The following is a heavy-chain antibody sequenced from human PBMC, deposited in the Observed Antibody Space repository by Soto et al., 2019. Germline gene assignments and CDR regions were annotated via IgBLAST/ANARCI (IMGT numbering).Heavy chain of an antibody. CDR3: AAPPRY. CDR2: IYDSGST. D-gene: IGHD6-6*01. V-gene: IGHV4-59*01. J-gene: IGHJ4*02. CDR1: GGSISSYY. Sequence: PSETLSLTCTVSGGSISSYYWSWIRQLPGKGLEWIGYIYDSGSTNYNPSLKSRVTISVDTSKNQYSLKLTSVTAADTAVYYCAAPPRYWGQGTLVTVSS.